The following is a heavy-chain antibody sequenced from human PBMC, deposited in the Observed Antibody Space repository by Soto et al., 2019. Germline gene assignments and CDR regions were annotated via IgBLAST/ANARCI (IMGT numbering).Heavy chain of an antibody. CDR1: GGSISDVF. V-gene: IGHV4-59*01. CDR2: VSHSGAT. J-gene: IGHJ4*02. CDR3: ATLDTAEIQTAAY. Sequence: PSETLSLTCTVSGGSISDVFWILIRQPPGKGPEWIGYVSHSGATDYSPSLESRVTISLGTSKNQFSLKLNSVTAADTAVYYCATLDTAEIQTAAYWGQGTLVTVSS. D-gene: IGHD5-18*01.